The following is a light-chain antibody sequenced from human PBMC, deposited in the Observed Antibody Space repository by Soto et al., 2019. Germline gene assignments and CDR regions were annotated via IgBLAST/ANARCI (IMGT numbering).Light chain of an antibody. CDR2: GSS. CDR1: QAIRND. CDR3: LQHNVFPRT. V-gene: IGKV1-17*01. J-gene: IGKJ1*01. Sequence: DIQMTQSPSSLSASVGDRVTITCRASQAIRNDLAWYQQKPGRAPKRLIYGSSRLQSGVPSKFSGSGSGTEFTLTISSLQPEDFATYYCLQHNVFPRTFGQGTKVEIK.